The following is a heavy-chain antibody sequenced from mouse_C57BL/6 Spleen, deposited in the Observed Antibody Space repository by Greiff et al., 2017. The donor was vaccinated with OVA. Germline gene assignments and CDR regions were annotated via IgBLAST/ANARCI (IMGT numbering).Heavy chain of an antibody. CDR1: GYTFTDYY. Sequence: EVQLQQSGPELVKPGASVKLSCKASGYTFTDYYMNWVKQSHGKGLEWIGDINPNNGGTSYHQKFTGKATLTVDQSSSTAYMELRSLTSEDSAVDDCTRGINVYFDVWGKGTTVTVSA. D-gene: IGHD2-4*01. CDR3: TRGINVYFDV. V-gene: IGHV1-26*01. J-gene: IGHJ1*03. CDR2: INPNNGGT.